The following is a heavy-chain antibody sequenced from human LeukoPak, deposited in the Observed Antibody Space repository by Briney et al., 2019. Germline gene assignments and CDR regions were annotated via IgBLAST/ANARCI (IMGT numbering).Heavy chain of an antibody. J-gene: IGHJ5*02. CDR2: IYYSGNT. V-gene: IGHV4-39*01. CDR1: GGSISSSSYY. CDR3: ARNRYYYGSGNYGVPNWFDP. D-gene: IGHD3-10*01. Sequence: SETLSLTCTVSGGSISSSSYYWGWIRQPPGKGLEWIGSIYYSGNTYYNASLKSQVSISIDTSKNQFSLRLTSVTVADTAVYYCARNRYYYGSGNYGVPNWFDPWGQGTLVTVSS.